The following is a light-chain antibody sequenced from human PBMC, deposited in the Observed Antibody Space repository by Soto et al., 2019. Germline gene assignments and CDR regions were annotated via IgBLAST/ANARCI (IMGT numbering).Light chain of an antibody. CDR1: QDIAGY. V-gene: IGKV1-9*01. CDR3: QQLNSYPYT. Sequence: DIQLTQSPSFLSASTGDRVTITCRASQDIAGYLAWHQQKPGKAPKLLIYAASTLQSGVPSRFSGSGYGTEFTLTISSLQPEDFATYYCQQLNSYPYTFGQGTKLEI. J-gene: IGKJ2*01. CDR2: AAS.